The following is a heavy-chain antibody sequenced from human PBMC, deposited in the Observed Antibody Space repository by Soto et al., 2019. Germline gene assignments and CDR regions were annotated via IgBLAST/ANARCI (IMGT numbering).Heavy chain of an antibody. J-gene: IGHJ3*02. V-gene: IGHV4-39*01. CDR1: GGSISSSSYY. Sequence: QLQLQESGPGLVKPSETLSLTCTVSGGSISSSSYYWGWIRQPPGKGLEWIGSIYYSGSTYYNPSLKSRVTISVDTSKNQFSLKLSSVTAADTAVYYCASLMPDRYYDIRGEGAFDIWGQGTMVTVSS. D-gene: IGHD3-9*01. CDR2: IYYSGST. CDR3: ASLMPDRYYDIRGEGAFDI.